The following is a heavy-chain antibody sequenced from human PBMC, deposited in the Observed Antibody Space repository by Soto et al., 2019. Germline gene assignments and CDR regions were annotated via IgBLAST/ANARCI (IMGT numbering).Heavy chain of an antibody. CDR2: IIPILGIA. Sequence: EASVKVSCKASGGTFSSYTISWVRQAPGQGLEWMGRIIPILGIANYAQKFQGRFTITADKSTSTAYMELSSLRSEDTAVYYCAREPGSVAHSSSSTPLHYYYYMDVWGKGTTVTVSS. D-gene: IGHD6-6*01. CDR3: AREPGSVAHSSSSTPLHYYYYMDV. CDR1: GGTFSSYT. J-gene: IGHJ6*03. V-gene: IGHV1-69*04.